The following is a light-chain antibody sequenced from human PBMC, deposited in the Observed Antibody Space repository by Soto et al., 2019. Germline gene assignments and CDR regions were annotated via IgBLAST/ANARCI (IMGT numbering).Light chain of an antibody. CDR3: QQFGTSPPST. V-gene: IGKV3-20*01. CDR1: QSVSSIY. CDR2: GAS. Sequence: ESVLTQSPGTLSLSPGERATLSCRASQSVSSIYFAGYKQKPAQAPRLLIYGASSRATGIPDRFSGSGSGTDFTLTISRLEPEDFAVYYCQQFGTSPPSTFGQGTRLEIK. J-gene: IGKJ5*01.